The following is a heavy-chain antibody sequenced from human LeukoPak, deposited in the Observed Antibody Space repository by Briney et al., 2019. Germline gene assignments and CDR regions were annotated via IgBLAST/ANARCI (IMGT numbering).Heavy chain of an antibody. CDR2: TYYRSKWRN. V-gene: IGHV6-1*01. D-gene: IGHD2-15*01. CDR3: ARGTGDSCKD. Sequence: SQTLSLTCAISGDRVSSNSASWNWIKQSPSRGLEWLGRTYYRSKWRNDYAVSVKSRITISPDTSKNQFSLQLNSVTPEDTAVYYCARGTGDSCKDWGLGTLVTVSS. CDR1: GDRVSSNSAS. J-gene: IGHJ4*02.